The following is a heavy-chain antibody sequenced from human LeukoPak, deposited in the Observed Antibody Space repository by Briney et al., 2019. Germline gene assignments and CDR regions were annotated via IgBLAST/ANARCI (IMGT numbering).Heavy chain of an antibody. CDR3: ARLFFYYSYSYMDV. V-gene: IGHV3-20*03. CDR2: INWNGGST. J-gene: IGHJ6*03. CDR1: GFTFDDYG. D-gene: IGHD3-10*02. Sequence: GGSLRLSFPSSGFTFDDYGMSGVRQAPGKGLDGVSVINWNGGSTGYADSVKGRFTISRDNAKNSLYLQMNSLRAEDTAVYYCARLFFYYSYSYMDVWGKGTTVTVSS.